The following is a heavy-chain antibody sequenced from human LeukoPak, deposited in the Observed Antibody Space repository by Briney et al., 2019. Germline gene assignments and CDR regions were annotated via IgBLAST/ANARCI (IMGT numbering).Heavy chain of an antibody. CDR1: GFTFSSYS. CDR2: ISSSSSYI. J-gene: IGHJ1*01. D-gene: IGHD6-13*01. CDR3: ARAPRGYLEQQLVPY. V-gene: IGHV3-21*01. Sequence: GGSLRLSCAASGFTFSSYSMNWVRQAPGKGLEWFSSISSSSSYIYYADSVKGRFTISRDNAKNSLYLQMNSLRAEDTAVYYCARAPRGYLEQQLVPYWGQRTLVTVSS.